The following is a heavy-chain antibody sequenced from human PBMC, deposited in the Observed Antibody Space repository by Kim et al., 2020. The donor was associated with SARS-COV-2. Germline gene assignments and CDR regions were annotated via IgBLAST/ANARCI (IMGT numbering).Heavy chain of an antibody. CDR3: ARLSGSGSYYYYYYVM. CDR1: GGSISSSSYY. V-gene: IGHV4-39*01. Sequence: SETLSLTCTVSGGSISSSSYYWGWIRQPPGKGLEWIGSIYYSGSTYYNPSLKSRVTISVDTSKNQFSLKLSSVTAADTAVYYCARLSGSGSYYYYYYVM. J-gene: IGHJ6*01. D-gene: IGHD3-10*01. CDR2: IYYSGST.